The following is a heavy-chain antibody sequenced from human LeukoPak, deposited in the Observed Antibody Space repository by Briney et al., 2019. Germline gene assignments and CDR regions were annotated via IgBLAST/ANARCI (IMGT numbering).Heavy chain of an antibody. CDR2: INPHSGDT. CDR1: EYTFTGYY. Sequence: ASVKVSCKASEYTFTGYYLHWVRQAPGQGLEWMGWINPHSGDTDYAQKFQGRVTMTRDTSISTAYMELSRLRSDDTAVYYCAREDYYDSGSNDYWGQGTLVTVSS. J-gene: IGHJ4*02. V-gene: IGHV1-2*02. CDR3: AREDYYDSGSNDY. D-gene: IGHD3-22*01.